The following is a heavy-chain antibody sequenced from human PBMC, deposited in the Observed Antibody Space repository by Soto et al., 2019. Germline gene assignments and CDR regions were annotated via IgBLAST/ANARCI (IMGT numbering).Heavy chain of an antibody. CDR1: GFTFSSYG. V-gene: IGHV3-30*03. CDR2: ILYVGSNK. Sequence: PGGSLRLSCAASGFTFSSYGMHWVRQAPGKGLERVAVILYVGSNKYYADSVKGRFTISRDNSNITFYLQINSLRYEDTAVYYCARGDREDIAVVIGVRPGEYGVDVWGQGTTVTVSS. CDR3: ARGDREDIAVVIGVRPGEYGVDV. J-gene: IGHJ6*02. D-gene: IGHD2-15*01.